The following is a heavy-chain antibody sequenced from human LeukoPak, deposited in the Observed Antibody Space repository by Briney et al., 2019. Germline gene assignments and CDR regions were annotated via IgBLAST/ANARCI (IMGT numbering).Heavy chain of an antibody. CDR2: IYTSGGT. CDR3: ARDYYDSSGYYYAL. D-gene: IGHD3-22*01. J-gene: IGHJ4*02. CDR1: GGSISSYY. Sequence: SETLSLTCTVSGGSISSYYWSWIRQPAGKGLEWIGRIYTSGGTNYNPSLKSRVTMSIDTSKSQFSLKLSSVTAADTAVYYCARDYYDSSGYYYALWGQGTLVTVSS. V-gene: IGHV4-4*07.